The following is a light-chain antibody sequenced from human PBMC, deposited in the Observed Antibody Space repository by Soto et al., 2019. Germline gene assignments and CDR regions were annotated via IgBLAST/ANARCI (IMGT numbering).Light chain of an antibody. J-gene: IGKJ3*01. CDR1: QSVSSSY. V-gene: IGKV3-20*01. Sequence: EIVLTQSPGTLSLSPGERATLSCRASQSVSSSYLAWYQQKPGQAPRLLIYGASSRATGIPDRFSGSGSGTDFTLTLSRLEPEDFAVYSCQQYGSSPPTFGPGTKVDIK. CDR3: QQYGSSPPT. CDR2: GAS.